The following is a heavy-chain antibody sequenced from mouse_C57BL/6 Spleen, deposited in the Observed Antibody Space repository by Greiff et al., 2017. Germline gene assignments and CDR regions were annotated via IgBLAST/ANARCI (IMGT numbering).Heavy chain of an antibody. CDR1: GFTFSDYA. V-gene: IGHV5-17*01. CDR2: ISSGSSTI. D-gene: IGHD2-3*01. Sequence: EVKLMESGGGLVKPGGSLKLSCAASGFTFSDYAMHWVRQAPEKGLEWVAYISSGSSTIYYADTVKGRFTISRDNAKNTLFLQMTSLRSEDTAMYYCAREERWLPLDYWGQGTTLTVSS. J-gene: IGHJ2*01. CDR3: AREERWLPLDY.